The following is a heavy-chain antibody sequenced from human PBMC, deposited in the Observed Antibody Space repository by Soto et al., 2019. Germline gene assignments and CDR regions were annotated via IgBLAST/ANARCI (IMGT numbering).Heavy chain of an antibody. J-gene: IGHJ4*02. Sequence: GGSLRLSCAASGFTFSSYSMNWVRQAPGKGLEWVSYISSSSSTIYYADSVKGRFTISRDNAKNSLYLQMNSLRDEDTAVYYWARDPYYDSSGYLPVDYWGQGTLVTVSS. D-gene: IGHD3-22*01. CDR1: GFTFSSYS. CDR3: ARDPYYDSSGYLPVDY. CDR2: ISSSSSTI. V-gene: IGHV3-48*02.